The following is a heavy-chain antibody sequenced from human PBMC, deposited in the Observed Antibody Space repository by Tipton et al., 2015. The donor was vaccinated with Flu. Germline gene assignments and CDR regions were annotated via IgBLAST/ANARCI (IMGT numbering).Heavy chain of an antibody. V-gene: IGHV3-74*01. Sequence: GSLILSCAASGFTFSTYWMHWVRQAPGKGPVWVSHISEDGSVTDYVDSVKGRFTISRNNAKNTLYLQLNSLRVEDTAMYYCASALSRSDFWGQGTLVTVSS. CDR1: GFTFSTYW. J-gene: IGHJ4*02. CDR3: ASALSRSDF. CDR2: ISEDGSVT.